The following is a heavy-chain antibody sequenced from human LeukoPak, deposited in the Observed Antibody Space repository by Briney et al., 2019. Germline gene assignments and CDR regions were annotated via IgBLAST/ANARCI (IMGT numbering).Heavy chain of an antibody. V-gene: IGHV3-43*01. Sequence: PGGSLRLSCAASGFTFADYTMHWVRQPPGKGLEWVALVSWDGPSSDYADSVKGRFTISRDNSKKSLYLQMSGLRPEDTALYYCAKDTQRHWLIGPVDYWGQGTLVTVSS. CDR2: VSWDGPSS. D-gene: IGHD6-19*01. CDR1: GFTFADYT. CDR3: AKDTQRHWLIGPVDY. J-gene: IGHJ4*02.